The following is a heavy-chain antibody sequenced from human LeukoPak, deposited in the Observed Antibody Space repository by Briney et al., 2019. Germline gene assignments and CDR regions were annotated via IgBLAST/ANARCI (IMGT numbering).Heavy chain of an antibody. J-gene: IGHJ3*02. Sequence: GASVKVSCKASGGTFSSYAISWVRRAPGQGLEWMGGIIPIFGTANYAQKFQGRVTITADESTSTAYMELSSLRSEDTAVYYCARDSIAAAALGDAFDIWGQGTMVTVSS. V-gene: IGHV1-69*13. CDR3: ARDSIAAAALGDAFDI. CDR1: GGTFSSYA. D-gene: IGHD6-13*01. CDR2: IIPIFGTA.